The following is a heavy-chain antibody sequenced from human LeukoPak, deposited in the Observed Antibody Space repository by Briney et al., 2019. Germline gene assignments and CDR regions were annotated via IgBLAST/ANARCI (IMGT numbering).Heavy chain of an antibody. Sequence: GGSLRLYASGATCSGYTITWGRLRQAPGNGLEWVSVIYCGGSTYYADSVKGRFTIARDSYKNTLYIQMNRLRAEDTAVYYCARGRGSGWPFDYWGQGTLVTVSS. V-gene: IGHV3-66*01. D-gene: IGHD6-19*01. CDR1: GATCSGYT. J-gene: IGHJ4*02. CDR3: ARGRGSGWPFDY. CDR2: IYCGGST.